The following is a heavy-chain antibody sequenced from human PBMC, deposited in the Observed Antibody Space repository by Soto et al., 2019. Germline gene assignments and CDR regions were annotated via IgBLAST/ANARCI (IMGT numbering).Heavy chain of an antibody. Sequence: ASVKVSCKVSGYTLTELSMHWVRQAPGKGLEWMGGFDPEDGETIYAQKFQGRVNMTEDTSTDTAYMELSSLRSEDTAVYYCAALTYNWNDVKAFDIWGQGTMVTVSS. CDR3: AALTYNWNDVKAFDI. V-gene: IGHV1-24*01. J-gene: IGHJ3*02. CDR1: GYTLTELS. D-gene: IGHD1-1*01. CDR2: FDPEDGET.